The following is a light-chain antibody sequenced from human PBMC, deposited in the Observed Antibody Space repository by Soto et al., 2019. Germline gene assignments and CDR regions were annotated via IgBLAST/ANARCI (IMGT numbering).Light chain of an antibody. CDR2: GAS. Sequence: ETVLTQSPGTLSLSPGERATLSCRASSAVSSIYLAWYQQKPGQAPRLLIYGASSRTTGIPDRFSGSGSGTDFTLTISRLEPEDFGVYYCQKYESSLTFGGGTRVEIK. CDR3: QKYESSLT. V-gene: IGKV3-20*01. CDR1: SAVSSIY. J-gene: IGKJ4*01.